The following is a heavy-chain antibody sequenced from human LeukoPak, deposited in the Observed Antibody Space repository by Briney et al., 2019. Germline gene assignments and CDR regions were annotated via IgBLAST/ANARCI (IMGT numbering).Heavy chain of an antibody. CDR2: ISYDGKNE. CDR3: AKQMAVDYFDY. CDR1: GFTFSNFG. J-gene: IGHJ4*02. D-gene: IGHD5-24*01. Sequence: PGGSLRLSCAASGFTFSNFGMHWVRQAPGKGLEWVAVISYDGKNEYYTDSVKGRFTISRDNGKNTVYLQMNGLRAEDTAVYYCAKQMAVDYFDYWGQGTLVTVSS. V-gene: IGHV3-30*18.